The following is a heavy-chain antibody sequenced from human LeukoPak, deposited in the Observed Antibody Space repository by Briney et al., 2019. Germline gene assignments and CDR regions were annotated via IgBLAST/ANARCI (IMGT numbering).Heavy chain of an antibody. J-gene: IGHJ4*02. D-gene: IGHD6-6*01. CDR3: AGGGEAARSLHY. Sequence: PGGSLRLSCAASGVTSNYFTWVRQAPGKGLEWVSVIYNGGTTYYADSVQGRFTTSRDNSKYTLFVDLQMNSMRTDDTAVYYCAGGGEAARSLHYWGQGTLVTVSS. CDR2: IYNGGTT. CDR1: GVTSNY. V-gene: IGHV3-66*02.